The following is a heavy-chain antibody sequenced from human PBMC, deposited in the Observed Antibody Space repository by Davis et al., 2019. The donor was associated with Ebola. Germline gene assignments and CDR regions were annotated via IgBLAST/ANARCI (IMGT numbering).Heavy chain of an antibody. CDR1: GGSISSYY. CDR3: AREPWGDILPGLDAFDI. D-gene: IGHD3-9*01. Sequence: MPSETLSLTCTVSGGSISSYYGSWIRQPPGKGLEWIGYIYYSGFTNSNPSLKSRVTISVDTSQTQFSLRLRSVTAADTAVYYCAREPWGDILPGLDAFDIWGQGTTVTVSS. CDR2: IYYSGFT. V-gene: IGHV4-59*01. J-gene: IGHJ3*02.